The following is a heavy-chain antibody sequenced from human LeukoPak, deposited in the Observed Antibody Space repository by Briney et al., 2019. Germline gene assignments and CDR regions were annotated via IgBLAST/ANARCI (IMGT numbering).Heavy chain of an antibody. J-gene: IGHJ4*02. D-gene: IGHD5-18*01. V-gene: IGHV3-21*01. CDR2: ISSSSSYI. CDR1: GFTFSSYS. Sequence: GSLRLSCAASGFTFSSYSMNWVRQAPGKGLEWVSSISSSSSYIYYADSVKGRFTISRDNAKNSLYLQMNSLRAEDTAVYYCARAGYSYGDADYWGQGTLVTVSS. CDR3: ARAGYSYGDADY.